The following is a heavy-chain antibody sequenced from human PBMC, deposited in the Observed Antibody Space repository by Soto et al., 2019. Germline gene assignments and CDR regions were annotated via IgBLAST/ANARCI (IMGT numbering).Heavy chain of an antibody. D-gene: IGHD6-19*01. CDR1: GGSFSGYY. J-gene: IGHJ4*02. Sequence: PSETLSLTCAVYGGSFSGYYWSWIRQPPGKGLEWIGEINHSGSTNYNPSLKSRVTISVDTSKNQFSLKLSSVTAADTAVYYCARTERQWLVLGYWGQGTLVTVSS. CDR3: ARTERQWLVLGY. V-gene: IGHV4-34*01. CDR2: INHSGST.